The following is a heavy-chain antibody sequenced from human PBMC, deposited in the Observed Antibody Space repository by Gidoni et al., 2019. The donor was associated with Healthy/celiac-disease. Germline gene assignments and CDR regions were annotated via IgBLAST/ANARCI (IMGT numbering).Heavy chain of an antibody. CDR2: SIPSFGTA. J-gene: IGHJ6*04. Sequence: QVQLVQSGAEVKKPGSSVTVSCKASGGTFSSYAISWVRQAPGQGLEWMGGSIPSFGTANYAQKFQGRVKITADKSTSTAYRELSSLRSEDTAVYDCARAALDDIPAGFAYYYYGMDVWGKGTTVTVSA. CDR3: ARAALDDIPAGFAYYYYGMDV. D-gene: IGHD3-9*01. CDR1: GGTFSSYA. V-gene: IGHV1-69*06.